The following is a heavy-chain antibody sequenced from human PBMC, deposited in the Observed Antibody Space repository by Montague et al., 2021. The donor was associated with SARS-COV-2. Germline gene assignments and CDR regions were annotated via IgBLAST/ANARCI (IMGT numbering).Heavy chain of an antibody. Sequence: SLRLSCAASGFTFSSYDMNWVRQAPGKGLEWVSDISSSGSTIYYADSVKGRFTISRDNAKNSLYLQMNSLRAEDTAVYYCARDGALYSSGWWGGDFDYWGQGTLVTVSS. CDR3: ARDGALYSSGWWGGDFDY. D-gene: IGHD6-19*01. V-gene: IGHV3-48*03. CDR1: GFTFSSYD. J-gene: IGHJ4*02. CDR2: ISSSGSTI.